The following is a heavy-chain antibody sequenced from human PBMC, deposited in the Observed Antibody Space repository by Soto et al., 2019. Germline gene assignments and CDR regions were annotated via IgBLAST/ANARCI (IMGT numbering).Heavy chain of an antibody. V-gene: IGHV1-18*04. CDR2: ITVNRGNT. Sequence: QGHLVQSGVEVKEPGASVRVSCKASGYSFINYGIGWVRQAPGQGLEWMGWITVNRGNTNYPQKFKGRVTMTTNTSTSTAYMELRSLTSDDTAVYYCGRGLGGGWYYFDYWGPGTLVTVSS. D-gene: IGHD6-19*01. J-gene: IGHJ4*02. CDR1: GYSFINYG. CDR3: GRGLGGGWYYFDY.